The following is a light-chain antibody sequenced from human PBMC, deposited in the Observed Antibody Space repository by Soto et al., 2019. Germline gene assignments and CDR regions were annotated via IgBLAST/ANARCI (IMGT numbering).Light chain of an antibody. CDR3: QPYDTWPT. J-gene: IGKJ1*01. CDR1: QSISST. Sequence: IGRTQKAGNRVVSRGKIATRSFRASQSISSTLVWYQQKAGQAPRLLIYGASTRATGIPARFSGSGSGTDFTLPLSRLPSEAVVVYYCQPYDTWPTFGQGTKVDIK. CDR2: GAS. V-gene: IGKV3-15*01.